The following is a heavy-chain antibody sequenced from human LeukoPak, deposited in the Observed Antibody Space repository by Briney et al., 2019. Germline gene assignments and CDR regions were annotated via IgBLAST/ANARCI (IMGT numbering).Heavy chain of an antibody. D-gene: IGHD4-17*01. CDR1: GFTFSRYN. Sequence: PGGSLRLSCAASGFTFSRYNMNWVRQAPGKGLEWVSSISSSSTYIYYADSVQGRCTISRDNAKNSLSLQMNSPRAEDTAVYFCAREMYGDYGFDYWGQGTLVTVSS. CDR2: ISSSSTYI. CDR3: AREMYGDYGFDY. J-gene: IGHJ4*02. V-gene: IGHV3-21*01.